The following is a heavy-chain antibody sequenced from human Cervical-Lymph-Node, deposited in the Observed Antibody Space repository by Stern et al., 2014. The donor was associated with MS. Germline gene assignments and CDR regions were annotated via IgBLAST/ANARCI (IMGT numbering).Heavy chain of an antibody. Sequence: EVQLGESGGGLVQPGGSLRLSCAASGLTFSSSWMDWVRQAPGKGLVWVSRIKGDGSTTTYADAVKGRFTISRDNTRDTLYLQMNSLRVEDTAVYYCARAGDGVDYWGQGTLVTVSS. D-gene: IGHD5-24*01. V-gene: IGHV3-74*03. CDR1: GLTFSSSW. CDR2: IKGDGSTT. J-gene: IGHJ4*02. CDR3: ARAGDGVDY.